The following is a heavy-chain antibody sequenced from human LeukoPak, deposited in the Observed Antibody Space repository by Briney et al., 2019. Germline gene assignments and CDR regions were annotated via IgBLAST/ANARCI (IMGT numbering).Heavy chain of an antibody. V-gene: IGHV1-69*01. CDR2: IIPIFGTA. CDR3: ASISQYRGTVTPSQRFDY. D-gene: IGHD4-17*01. J-gene: IGHJ4*02. Sequence: ASVKVSCKASGGTFSSYAISWVRQAPGQGLEWMGGIIPIFGTANYAQKFQGRVTITADESTSTAYMELSSLRSEDTAVYYCASISQYRGTVTPSQRFDYWGQGTLVTVSS. CDR1: GGTFSSYA.